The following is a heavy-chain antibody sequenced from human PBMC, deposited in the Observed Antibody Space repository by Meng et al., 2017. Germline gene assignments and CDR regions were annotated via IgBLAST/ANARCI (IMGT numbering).Heavy chain of an antibody. D-gene: IGHD3-16*01. CDR3: ARDLGY. J-gene: IGHJ4*02. Sequence: EVQPVVAGGGLSRAGGYRRLTWAASGFIVSSNYVSWVRQDPGKGREWVSVIYSGGSTYNADSVKSRFTISRDNSKSTLYLQMNSLRAEDTAVYYCARDLGYWGQGTLVTVSS. V-gene: IGHV3-53*01. CDR2: IYSGGST. CDR1: GFIVSSNY.